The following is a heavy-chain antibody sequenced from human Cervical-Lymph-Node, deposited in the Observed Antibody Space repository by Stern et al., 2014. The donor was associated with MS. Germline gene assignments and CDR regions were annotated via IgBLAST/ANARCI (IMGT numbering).Heavy chain of an antibody. V-gene: IGHV4-59*01. CDR2: SYYSGST. D-gene: IGHD2-15*01. J-gene: IGHJ6*02. CDR3: ARVPDGYCSGGSCRYYYYGMDV. Sequence: QLQLQESGPGLVKPSETLSLTCTVSGGSISSYYWSWIRQPPGKGLEWIGYSYYSGSTNYNPSLKSRVTISVDTSKNQFSLKLSSVTAADTAVYYCARVPDGYCSGGSCRYYYYGMDVWGQGTTVTVSS. CDR1: GGSISSYY.